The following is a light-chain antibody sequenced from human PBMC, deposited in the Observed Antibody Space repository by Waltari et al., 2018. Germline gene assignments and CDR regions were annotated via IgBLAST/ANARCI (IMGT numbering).Light chain of an antibody. J-gene: IGLJ2*01. CDR2: AVS. CDR1: SRDVGPHKY. V-gene: IGLV2-14*01. Sequence: QSALTQPASVSLSPRQSITLSCTATSRDVGPHKYISWYQQHPGKVPKIIIYAVSNRPLGVSTRFTGSKSGNTSSLTISGLQPEDEADYYCSSFTHRGTVVFGGGTTLTVL. CDR3: SSFTHRGTVV.